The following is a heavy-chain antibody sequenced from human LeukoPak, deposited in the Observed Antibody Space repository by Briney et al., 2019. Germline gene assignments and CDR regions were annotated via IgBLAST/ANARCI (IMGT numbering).Heavy chain of an antibody. CDR3: ARVGVNSSGLDYYYYYYYMDV. V-gene: IGHV4-59*01. CDR1: GGSISSYY. D-gene: IGHD6-19*01. Sequence: SETLSLTCTVSGGSISSYYWSWIRQPPGKGLEWIGYIYYSGSTNYNPSLKSRVTISVDTSKNQFSLKLSSVTAADTAEYYCARVGVNSSGLDYYYYYYYMDVWGKGTTVTVSS. CDR2: IYYSGST. J-gene: IGHJ6*03.